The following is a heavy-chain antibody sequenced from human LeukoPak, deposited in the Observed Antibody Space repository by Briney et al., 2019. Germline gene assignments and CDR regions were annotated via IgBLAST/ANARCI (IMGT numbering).Heavy chain of an antibody. V-gene: IGHV5-10-1*01. D-gene: IGHD4-17*01. CDR2: IDPSDSYT. J-gene: IGHJ4*02. Sequence: GEPLTISCKCSGYSFTYYWISLVRPMPGKVLELMGRIDPSDSYTKYSPSFEGHVTISVDKSISTAFLQWNSLKASDSAMYYCATGASKVTTDFANYWGQGTQVAVSS. CDR3: ATGASKVTTDFANY. CDR1: GYSFTYYW.